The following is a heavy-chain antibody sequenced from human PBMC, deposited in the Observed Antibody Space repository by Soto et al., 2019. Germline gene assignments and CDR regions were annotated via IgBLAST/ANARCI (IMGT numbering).Heavy chain of an antibody. Sequence: GGSLRLSCAASGFTFSSYAMSWVRQAPGKGLEWVSAISGSGGSTYYADSVKGRFTISRDNSKNTLYLQMNSLRAEDTAVYYCAKGQVFYPTIFGVVMEPTLGYMDVWGKGTTVTVSS. CDR1: GFTFSSYA. J-gene: IGHJ6*03. V-gene: IGHV3-23*01. D-gene: IGHD3-3*01. CDR3: AKGQVFYPTIFGVVMEPTLGYMDV. CDR2: ISGSGGST.